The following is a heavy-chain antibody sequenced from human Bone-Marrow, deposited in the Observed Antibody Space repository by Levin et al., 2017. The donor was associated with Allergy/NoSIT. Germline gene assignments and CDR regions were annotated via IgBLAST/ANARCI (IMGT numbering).Heavy chain of an antibody. Sequence: GGSLRLSCAASGFTFSSYWMSWVRQAPGKGLEWVANINQDGSEKHLLDSVKGRFTISRDNAKNSLYLQMTSLRAEDKAVYYCARSMLSYGLWRAFSTWFDSWGQGTLVTVSS. CDR3: ARSMLSYGLWRAFSTWFDS. D-gene: IGHD3-3*01. V-gene: IGHV3-7*01. CDR1: GFTFSSYW. CDR2: INQDGSEK. J-gene: IGHJ5*01.